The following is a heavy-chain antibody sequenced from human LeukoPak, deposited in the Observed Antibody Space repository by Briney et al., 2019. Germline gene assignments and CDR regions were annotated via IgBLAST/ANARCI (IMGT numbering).Heavy chain of an antibody. CDR3: ASRELGNDY. V-gene: IGHV4-59*02. CDR1: GGSVSDYY. D-gene: IGHD7-27*01. Sequence: SETLSLTCTVSGGSVSDYYWSWIRQSPGKGLEWIGYIYYTGTSYNPSLKSRVTISADTSKNQFSLNLSSVTAADTAVYYCASRELGNDYWGQGTLVTVSS. J-gene: IGHJ4*02. CDR2: IYYTGT.